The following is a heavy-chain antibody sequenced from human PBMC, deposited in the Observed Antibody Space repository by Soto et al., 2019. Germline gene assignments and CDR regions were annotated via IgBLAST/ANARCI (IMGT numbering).Heavy chain of an antibody. D-gene: IGHD2-21*01. CDR2: ISSSSSTI. Sequence: GSLRLSCAASGFTFSSYSMNWVRQAPGKGLEWVSYISSSSSTIYYADSVKGRFTISRDNAKNSLYPQMNSLRDEDTAVYYCARESDSDAFDIWGQGTMVTVSS. J-gene: IGHJ3*02. V-gene: IGHV3-48*02. CDR1: GFTFSSYS. CDR3: ARESDSDAFDI.